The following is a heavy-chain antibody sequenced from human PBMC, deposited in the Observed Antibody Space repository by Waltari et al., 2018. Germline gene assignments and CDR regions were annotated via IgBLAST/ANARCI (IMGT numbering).Heavy chain of an antibody. Sequence: QLQLQESGPGLVKPSETLSLTCTVPGGSISSSSYYWGWIRQPPGKGLEWIGSIYYSGSTYYNPSLKSRVTISVDTSKNQFSLKLSSVTAADTAVYYCARDPSSRAFDIWGQGTMVTVSS. V-gene: IGHV4-39*07. CDR2: IYYSGST. CDR3: ARDPSSRAFDI. J-gene: IGHJ3*02. CDR1: GGSISSSSYY.